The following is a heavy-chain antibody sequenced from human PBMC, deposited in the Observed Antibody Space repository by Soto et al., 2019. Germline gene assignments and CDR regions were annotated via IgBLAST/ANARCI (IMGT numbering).Heavy chain of an antibody. J-gene: IGHJ4*02. CDR1: GFTFSDYY. D-gene: IGHD6-13*01. V-gene: IGHV3-11*05. Sequence: QVQLVESGGALVKPGGSLRLSCAASGFTFSDYYMSWIRQAPGKGLEWVSYISTSSSYTNYADSVKGRFTISRDNARNSLYLHMNSLRAEDTAVYYCARIPIAAAGRGFDYWGQGTLVTVSS. CDR3: ARIPIAAAGRGFDY. CDR2: ISTSSSYT.